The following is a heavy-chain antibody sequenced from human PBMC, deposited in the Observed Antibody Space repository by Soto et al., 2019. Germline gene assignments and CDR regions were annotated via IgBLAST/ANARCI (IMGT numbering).Heavy chain of an antibody. CDR3: ARMYSSSSIGSYYYYGMDV. D-gene: IGHD6-6*01. CDR1: GGTLSSYA. CDR2: IIPIFGTA. Sequence: GASVKVSCKASGGTLSSYAISWVRQAPGQGLEWMGGIIPIFGTANYAQKFQGRVTITADESTSTAYMELSSLRSEDTAVYYCARMYSSSSIGSYYYYGMDVWGQGTTVTVSS. V-gene: IGHV1-69*13. J-gene: IGHJ6*02.